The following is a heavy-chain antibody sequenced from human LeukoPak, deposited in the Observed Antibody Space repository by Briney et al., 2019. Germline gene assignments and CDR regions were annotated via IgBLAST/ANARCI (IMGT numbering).Heavy chain of an antibody. CDR3: ASHSSGWYTDAFDI. J-gene: IGHJ3*02. Sequence: SETLSLTCAVYGGSFSGYYWSWIRQPPGKGLEWIGEINHSGSTNYNPSLKSRVTISVDTSKNQFSQKLSSVTAADTAVYYCASHSSGWYTDAFDIWGQGTMVTVSS. D-gene: IGHD6-19*01. CDR1: GGSFSGYY. CDR2: INHSGST. V-gene: IGHV4-34*01.